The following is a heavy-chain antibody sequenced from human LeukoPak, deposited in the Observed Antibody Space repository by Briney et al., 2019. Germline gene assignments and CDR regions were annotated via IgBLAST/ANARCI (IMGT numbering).Heavy chain of an antibody. CDR1: GGSISSYY. V-gene: IGHV4-59*12. CDR3: ARGMFAFDV. Sequence: PSETLSLTCTVSGGSISSYYWSWIRQPPGKGLEWIGYIYYSGSTTYNPSLKSRITLSVDTSKNQFSLKLSSVTTADTAVYYCARGMFAFDVWGQGTMVTVSS. D-gene: IGHD3-10*02. J-gene: IGHJ3*01. CDR2: IYYSGST.